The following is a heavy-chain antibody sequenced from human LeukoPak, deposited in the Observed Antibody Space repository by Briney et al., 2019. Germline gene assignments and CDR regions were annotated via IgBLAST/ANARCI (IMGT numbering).Heavy chain of an antibody. J-gene: IGHJ4*02. CDR1: GGSIRSYY. CDR3: ARATPDYYGGTYYFDY. D-gene: IGHD4-23*01. CDR2: IYYSGST. V-gene: IGHV4-59*01. Sequence: SETLSLTCSVSGGSIRSYYWSWIRQPPGKGLEWIGYIYYSGSTNYNPSLKSRVTISVDTSKNQFSLKLSSVTAADTAVYYCARATPDYYGGTYYFDYWGQGTLVTVSS.